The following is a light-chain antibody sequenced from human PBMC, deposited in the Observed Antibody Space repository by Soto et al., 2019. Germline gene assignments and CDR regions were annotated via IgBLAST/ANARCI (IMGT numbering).Light chain of an antibody. Sequence: QSALTQPASVSGSPGQSITISCTGTSSDVGGYNYDSWYQQHPGKAPKLMIYEVSNRPSGVSNRFSGSKSDNTASLTISGLQAEDEADYYCSSYTGSSTSDVFGTGTKVTVL. J-gene: IGLJ1*01. CDR3: SSYTGSSTSDV. CDR1: SSDVGGYNY. V-gene: IGLV2-14*01. CDR2: EVS.